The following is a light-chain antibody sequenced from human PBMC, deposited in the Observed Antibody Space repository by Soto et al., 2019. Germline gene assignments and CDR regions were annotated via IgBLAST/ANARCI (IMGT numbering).Light chain of an antibody. Sequence: IVMTQSPASLSLSPGERATLSCRASQNVNSNLAWYQQKPGQAPRFLIYGASTRATGIPARFSGSGSGTEFSLTISSLHSEDLAVYYCQQYNNWPQWTFGQGTKVDI. CDR3: QQYNNWPQWT. V-gene: IGKV3-15*01. CDR2: GAS. CDR1: QNVNSN. J-gene: IGKJ1*01.